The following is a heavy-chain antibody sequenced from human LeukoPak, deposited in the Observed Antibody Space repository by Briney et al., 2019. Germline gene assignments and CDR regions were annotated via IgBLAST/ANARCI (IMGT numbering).Heavy chain of an antibody. CDR2: IYHSGST. V-gene: IGHV4-30-2*01. CDR3: ARGGGDIVVVPAAQSVNWFDP. J-gene: IGHJ5*02. Sequence: SQTLSLTCAVSGGSISSGGYSWSWIRQPPGKGLEWIGYIYHSGSTYYNPSLKSRVTISVDRSKNQFSLKLGSVTAADTAVYYCARGGGDIVVVPAAQSVNWFDPWGQGTLVTVSS. CDR1: GGSISSGGYS. D-gene: IGHD2-2*01.